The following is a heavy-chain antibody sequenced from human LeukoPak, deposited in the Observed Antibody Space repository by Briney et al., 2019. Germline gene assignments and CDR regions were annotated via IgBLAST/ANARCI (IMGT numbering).Heavy chain of an antibody. CDR1: GFTFSAYW. CDR2: IKQDGSEK. Sequence: PGGSLRLSCAASGFTFSAYWMNWVRQAPGKGLEWVANIKQDGSEKYYVDSVKGRFTISRDNAKNSLYLQMNSLRAEDTAVYYCAKDLEYSSSPRLYYFDYWGQGTLVTVSS. D-gene: IGHD6-6*01. J-gene: IGHJ4*02. CDR3: AKDLEYSSSPRLYYFDY. V-gene: IGHV3-7*03.